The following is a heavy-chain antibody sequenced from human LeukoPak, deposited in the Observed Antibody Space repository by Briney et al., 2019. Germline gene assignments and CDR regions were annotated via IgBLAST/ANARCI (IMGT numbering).Heavy chain of an antibody. D-gene: IGHD3-22*01. Sequence: SETLPLTCTVSGGSISSSSYYWGWIRQPPGKGLEWIGSISYSWSTYYNPSLKSRVTISVDTSKNQFSLKLSSVTAADTAVYYCARHGGRFYYDSSGQIFDYWGQGTLVTVSS. CDR2: ISYSWST. CDR1: GGSISSSSYY. CDR3: ARHGGRFYYDSSGQIFDY. V-gene: IGHV4-39*01. J-gene: IGHJ4*02.